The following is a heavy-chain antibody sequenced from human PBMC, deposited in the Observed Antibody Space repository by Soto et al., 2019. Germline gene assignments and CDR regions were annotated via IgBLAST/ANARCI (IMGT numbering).Heavy chain of an antibody. J-gene: IGHJ6*03. Sequence: GASVKVSCKASGYTFTSYGISWVRQAPGQGLEWMGWISAYNGNTNYAQKLQGRVTMTTDTSTSTAYMELRSLRSDDTAVYFCARVSSGWSLYYYYYMDVWGKGTTVTVSS. D-gene: IGHD6-19*01. V-gene: IGHV1-18*01. CDR1: GYTFTSYG. CDR3: ARVSSGWSLYYYYYMDV. CDR2: ISAYNGNT.